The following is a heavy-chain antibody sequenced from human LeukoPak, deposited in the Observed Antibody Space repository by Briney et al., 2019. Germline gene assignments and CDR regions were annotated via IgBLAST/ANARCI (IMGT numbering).Heavy chain of an antibody. Sequence: PGGSLRLSCVASGFSFSDYSMNWARQSPGKGLEWIAYITSRSAFTYFADSVKGRFTVSREDARNSLYLYLTSVRVDDTAVYYCARDLTSAYWSPGGYYYYMDVWGKGTAVTVSS. D-gene: IGHD3-16*01. CDR2: ITSRSAFT. CDR1: GFSFSDYS. J-gene: IGHJ6*03. V-gene: IGHV3-48*01. CDR3: ARDLTSAYWSPGGYYYYMDV.